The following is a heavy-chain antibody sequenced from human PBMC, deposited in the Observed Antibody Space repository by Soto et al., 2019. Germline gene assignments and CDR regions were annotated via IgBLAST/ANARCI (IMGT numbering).Heavy chain of an antibody. CDR1: GFSLRRFG. CDR3: ARDRGGTAMCYGMDV. Sequence: QVQLVESGGGVVQPGGSLRLSCVASGFSLRRFGMHWVRQAPGKGLESVAVIWFDGSSTYYPDSMRGRSTVSRDNSKNTLYLQLSSLRAEYTAVYYCARDRGGTAMCYGMDVWGQGTTVTVSS. D-gene: IGHD5-18*01. V-gene: IGHV3-33*01. J-gene: IGHJ6*02. CDR2: IWFDGSST.